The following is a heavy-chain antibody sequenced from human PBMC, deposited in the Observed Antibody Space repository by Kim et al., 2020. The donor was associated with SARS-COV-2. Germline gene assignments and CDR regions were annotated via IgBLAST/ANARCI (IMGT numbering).Heavy chain of an antibody. J-gene: IGHJ5*02. V-gene: IGHV4-34*01. CDR3: AGGCGSCGHLNWFDP. Sequence: PPPKRPVTISVDTSKNQFSLKLSSVTAADTAVYYCAGGCGSCGHLNWFDPWGQGTLVTVSS. D-gene: IGHD1-26*01.